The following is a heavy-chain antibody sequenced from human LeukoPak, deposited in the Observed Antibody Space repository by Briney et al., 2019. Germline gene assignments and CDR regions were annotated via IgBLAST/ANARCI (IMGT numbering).Heavy chain of an antibody. CDR2: ISGSGGST. D-gene: IGHD6-13*01. J-gene: IGHJ3*02. CDR1: GFTFSSYA. CDR3: AREPYSSSWYIGAFDI. V-gene: IGHV3-23*01. Sequence: GGSLRLSCAASGFTFSSYAMSWVRQAPGKGLEWVSAISGSGGSTYYADSVKGRFTISRDNSKNTLYLQMNSLRAEDTAVYYCAREPYSSSWYIGAFDIWGQGTMVTVSS.